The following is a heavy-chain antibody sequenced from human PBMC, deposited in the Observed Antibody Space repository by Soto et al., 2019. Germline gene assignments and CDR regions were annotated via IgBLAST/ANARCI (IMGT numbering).Heavy chain of an antibody. D-gene: IGHD6-13*01. CDR1: GGSFSGYY. CDR2: INHSGST. CDR3: ARLAAADYYYYYYYMDV. V-gene: IGHV4-34*01. J-gene: IGHJ6*03. Sequence: SETLSLTCAVYGGSFSGYYWSWIRQPPGKGLEWIGEINHSGSTNYNPSLKSRVTISVDTSKNQFSLKLSSVTAADTAVYYCARLAAADYYYYYYYMDVWGKGTTVTVSS.